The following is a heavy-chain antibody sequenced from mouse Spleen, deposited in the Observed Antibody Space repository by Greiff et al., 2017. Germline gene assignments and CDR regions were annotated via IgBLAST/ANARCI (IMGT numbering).Heavy chain of an antibody. CDR2: INPNNGGT. CDR1: GYTFTDYY. D-gene: IGHD3-1*01. V-gene: IGHV1-26*01. J-gene: IGHJ3*01. Sequence: EVQLQQSGPELVKPGASVKISCKASGYTFTDYYMNWVKQSHGKSLEWIGDINPNNGGTSYNQKFKGKATLTVDKSSSTAYMELRSLTSEDSAVYYCAKHSLGGFAYWGQGTLVTVSA. CDR3: AKHSLGGFAY.